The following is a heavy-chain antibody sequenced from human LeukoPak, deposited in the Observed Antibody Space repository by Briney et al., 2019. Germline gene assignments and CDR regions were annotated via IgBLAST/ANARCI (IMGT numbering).Heavy chain of an antibody. J-gene: IGHJ4*02. V-gene: IGHV4-59*01. D-gene: IGHD4-23*01. Sequence: SETLSLTCTVSGGSISSYYWSWIRQPPGKGLEWTGYIYYSGSTNYNPSLKSRVIISVDTSKNQFSLKLSSVTAADTAVYYCARGHGGNSDDYWGQGTLVTVSS. CDR1: GGSISSYY. CDR3: ARGHGGNSDDY. CDR2: IYYSGST.